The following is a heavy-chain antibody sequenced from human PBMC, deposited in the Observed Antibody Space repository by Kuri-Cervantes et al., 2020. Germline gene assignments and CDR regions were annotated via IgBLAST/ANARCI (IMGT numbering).Heavy chain of an antibody. CDR3: AKRVGFVQVVYFDY. CDR2: ISGSGGST. D-gene: IGHD2-8*02. CDR1: GFTFSSYA. V-gene: IGHV3-23*01. Sequence: GESLKISCAVSGFTFSSYAMNWVRQAPGKGLEWVSAISGSGGSTYYADSVKGRFTISRDNSKNTLYLQMNSLRAEDTAVYYCAKRVGFVQVVYFDYWGQGTLVTVSS. J-gene: IGHJ4*02.